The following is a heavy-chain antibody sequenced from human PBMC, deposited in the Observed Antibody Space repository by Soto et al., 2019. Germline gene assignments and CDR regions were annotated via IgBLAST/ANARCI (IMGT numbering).Heavy chain of an antibody. CDR2: MNPNSGNT. CDR3: ARVERRRIEAAETHNWFDP. J-gene: IGHJ5*02. CDR1: GYTFTSYD. V-gene: IGHV1-8*01. Sequence: ASVKVSCKASGYTFTSYDINWVRQATGQGLEWMGWMNPNSGNTGYAQKFQGRVTMTRNTSISTAYMELSSLRSEDTAVYYCARVERRRIEAAETHNWFDPWGQGTLVTVSS. D-gene: IGHD6-13*01.